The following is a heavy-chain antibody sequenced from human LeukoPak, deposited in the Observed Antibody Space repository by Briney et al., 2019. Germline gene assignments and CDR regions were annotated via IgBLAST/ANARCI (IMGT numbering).Heavy chain of an antibody. CDR1: GFTFSSYA. CDR3: TAPQVNFDY. Sequence: GGSLRLSCAASGFTFSSYAMTWVRQAPGKGLHWVSAITGSGGSTYYADSVKGRFTISRDNSKNTLYLQMNSLRAEDTAVYYCTAPQVNFDYWGQGTLVTVSS. V-gene: IGHV3-23*01. CDR2: ITGSGGST. J-gene: IGHJ4*02.